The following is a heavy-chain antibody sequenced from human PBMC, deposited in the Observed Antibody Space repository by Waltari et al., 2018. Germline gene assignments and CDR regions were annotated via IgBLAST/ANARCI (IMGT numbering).Heavy chain of an antibody. CDR3: AEEGNTTAGLFDS. CDR2: IYHTGSS. J-gene: IGHJ4*02. CDR1: GPSVHNDFY. D-gene: IGHD6-25*01. Sequence: QVQLRESGPGLVRSSETLSLTCTVSGPSVHNDFYWAWIRQSPGGRLEWLASIYHTGSSHYNSSLKSRVSISTDMSTKQFFLTLTHLTAADTAVYYCAEEGNTTAGLFDSWGQGTLVTVSS. V-gene: IGHV4-38-2*02.